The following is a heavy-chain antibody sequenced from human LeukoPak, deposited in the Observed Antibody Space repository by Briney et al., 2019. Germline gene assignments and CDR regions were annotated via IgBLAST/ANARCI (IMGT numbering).Heavy chain of an antibody. J-gene: IGHJ4*02. CDR3: ARDVNDPPALLPVDY. CDR2: ISYDGTNE. Sequence: GGSLRLSCAASGFTFSDYPMHWVRQTPGKGLEWVAVISYDGTNEYYADSVKGRFTISRDNSKDTLYLQMNSLRAEDTAVYYCARDVNDPPALLPVDYWGQGTLVTVSS. CDR1: GFTFSDYP. V-gene: IGHV3-30-3*01. D-gene: IGHD5/OR15-5a*01.